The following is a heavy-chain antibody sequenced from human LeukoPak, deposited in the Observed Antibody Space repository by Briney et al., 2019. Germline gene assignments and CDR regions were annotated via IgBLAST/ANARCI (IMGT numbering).Heavy chain of an antibody. Sequence: SGTLSLTCAVSGGSISSSNWWSWVRQPPGKGLEWIGEINHSGSTNYNPSLKSRVTISVDTSKNQFSLKLSSVTAADTAVYYCARGRPIAAAWYGYWFDPWGQGTLVTVSS. CDR2: INHSGST. V-gene: IGHV4-4*02. J-gene: IGHJ5*02. CDR1: GGSISSSNW. D-gene: IGHD6-13*01. CDR3: ARGRPIAAAWYGYWFDP.